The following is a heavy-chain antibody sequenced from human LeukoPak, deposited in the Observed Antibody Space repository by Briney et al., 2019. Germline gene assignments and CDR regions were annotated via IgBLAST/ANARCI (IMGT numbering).Heavy chain of an antibody. V-gene: IGHV3-30*18. CDR2: ISYDGSNK. CDR1: GFTFSSYG. Sequence: PGGSLRLSCAASGFTFSSYGMHWVRQAPGKGLEWVAVISYDGSNKYYADSVKGRFTISRDNSKNTLYLQMNSLRAEDTAVYYCAKDLIWFGEPEYFDYWGQGTLVTVSS. J-gene: IGHJ4*02. CDR3: AKDLIWFGEPEYFDY. D-gene: IGHD3-10*01.